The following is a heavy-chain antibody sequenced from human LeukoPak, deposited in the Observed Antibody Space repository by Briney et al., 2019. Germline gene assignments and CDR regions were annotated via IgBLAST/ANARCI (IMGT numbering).Heavy chain of an antibody. CDR2: ITYDGSNK. CDR1: GFTFSSYG. V-gene: IGHV3-30*18. CDR3: AKDSILYYYGSGFDP. D-gene: IGHD3-10*01. Sequence: GGSLRLSCADSGFTFSSYGMQWVRQAPGKGLEWVAVITYDGSNKYYADSVKGRFTISRDNSKNTLYLQMNSLRAEDTAVYYCAKDSILYYYGSGFDPWGQGTLVTVSS. J-gene: IGHJ5*02.